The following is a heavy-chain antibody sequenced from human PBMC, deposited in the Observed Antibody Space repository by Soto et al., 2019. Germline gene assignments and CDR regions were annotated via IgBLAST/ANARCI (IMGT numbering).Heavy chain of an antibody. CDR3: AKHGGYSFGPGDYYGMDV. CDR2: IIGSGDTT. D-gene: IGHD5-18*01. V-gene: IGHV3-23*01. Sequence: PVGSLRLSCAASGFTFSNFAMNWVRQAPGKGLEWVSGIIGSGDTTYYADSVKGRFTISRDKSKTTLYLQMNSLRAEDTATYYCAKHGGYSFGPGDYYGMDVWGQGTTVTVSS. CDR1: GFTFSNFA. J-gene: IGHJ6*02.